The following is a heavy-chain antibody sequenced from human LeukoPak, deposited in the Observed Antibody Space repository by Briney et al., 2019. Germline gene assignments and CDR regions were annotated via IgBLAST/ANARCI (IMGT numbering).Heavy chain of an antibody. V-gene: IGHV3-23*01. CDR2: ISASGDVT. J-gene: IGHJ4*02. Sequence: GGSLRLSCAASGFTFSKFPMGWVRQAPGRGLEWVSAISASGDVTFYADSLRGRFTISRDNSKSTLYLQMNGLRAEDTAVYYCARGVVRDYASDYWGQGTLVTVSS. CDR1: GFTFSKFP. D-gene: IGHD3-10*01. CDR3: ARGVVRDYASDY.